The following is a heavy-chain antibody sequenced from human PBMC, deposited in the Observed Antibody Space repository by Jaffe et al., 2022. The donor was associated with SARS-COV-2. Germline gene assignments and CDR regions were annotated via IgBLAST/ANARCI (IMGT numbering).Heavy chain of an antibody. D-gene: IGHD6-13*01. Sequence: QVQLVQSGAEVKKPGASVKVSCKASGYTFTGYYMHWVRQAPGQGLEWMGRINPNSGGTNYAQKFQGRVTMTRDTSISTAYMELSRLRSDDTAVYYCARDGPLSSSWYYDYYYGMDVWGQGTTVTVSS. CDR2: INPNSGGT. J-gene: IGHJ6*02. CDR3: ARDGPLSSSWYYDYYYGMDV. V-gene: IGHV1-2*06. CDR1: GYTFTGYY.